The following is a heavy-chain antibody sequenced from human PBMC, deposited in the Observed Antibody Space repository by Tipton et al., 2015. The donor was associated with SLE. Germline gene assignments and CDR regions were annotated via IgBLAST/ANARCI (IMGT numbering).Heavy chain of an antibody. CDR2: IYTSGST. D-gene: IGHD2-2*01. CDR1: GGSISSYY. J-gene: IGHJ4*02. CDR3: ARVAPDEVFDY. V-gene: IGHV4-4*07. Sequence: TLSLTCTVTGGSISSYYWSWIRQPAGKGLQWIGRIYTSGSTNYNPSLKRRVTMSVDMSKNQVSLKLSSVTAADTAVYYCARVAPDEVFDYWGQGTLVTVSS.